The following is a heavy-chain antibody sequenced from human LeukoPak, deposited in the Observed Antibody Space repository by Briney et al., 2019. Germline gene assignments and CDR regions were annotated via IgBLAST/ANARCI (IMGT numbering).Heavy chain of an antibody. J-gene: IGHJ4*02. CDR2: IYTSGST. Sequence: PSETLSLTCTVSGGSISSGSYYWSWIRQPAGKGLEWIGRIYTSGSTNYNPSLKSRVTISVDTSKNQFSLKLSSVTAADTAVYYCARQNGDPFDYWGQGTLVTVSS. D-gene: IGHD7-27*01. V-gene: IGHV4-61*02. CDR1: GGSISSGSYY. CDR3: ARQNGDPFDY.